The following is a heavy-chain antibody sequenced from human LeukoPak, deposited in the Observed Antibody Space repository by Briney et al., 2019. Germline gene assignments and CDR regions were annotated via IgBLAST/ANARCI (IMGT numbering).Heavy chain of an antibody. CDR2: IIPIFGTA. D-gene: IGHD6-6*01. V-gene: IGHV1-69*13. J-gene: IGHJ4*02. Sequence: SVKVSCKASGYTFTGYRMHWVRQAPGQGLEWMGGIIPIFGTANYAQKFQGRVTITADESTSTAYMDLRSLRSDDTAVYYCARRNQYSSSSDFDYWGQGTLVTVSS. CDR3: ARRNQYSSSSDFDY. CDR1: GYTFTGYR.